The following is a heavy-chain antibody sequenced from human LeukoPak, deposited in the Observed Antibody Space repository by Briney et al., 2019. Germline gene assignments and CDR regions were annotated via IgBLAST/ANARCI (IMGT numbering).Heavy chain of an antibody. Sequence: GGSLRLSCAASGFTFSSYAMSWVRQAPGKGLEWVSAITASGGRTYYADSVKGRFTISRDDSKNTLYLQMNSLRAEDTAIYYCAKNGDRGAYCSGGSCYPYYYYNMDVWGKGTTVTISS. CDR1: GFTFSSYA. V-gene: IGHV3-23*01. D-gene: IGHD2-15*01. CDR2: ITASGGRT. CDR3: AKNGDRGAYCSGGSCYPYYYYNMDV. J-gene: IGHJ6*03.